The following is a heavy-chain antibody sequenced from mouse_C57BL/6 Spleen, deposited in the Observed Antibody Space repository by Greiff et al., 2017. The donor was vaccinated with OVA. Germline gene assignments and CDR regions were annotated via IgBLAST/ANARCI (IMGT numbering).Heavy chain of an antibody. V-gene: IGHV5-16*01. Sequence: EVKLMESEGGLVQPGSSMKLSCTASGFTFSDYYMAWVRQVPEKGLEWVANINYDGSSTYYLDSLKSRFIISRDNAKNILYLQMSSLKSEDTATYYCARFPSPYYAMDYWGQGTSVTVSS. J-gene: IGHJ4*01. CDR1: GFTFSDYY. CDR2: INYDGSST. CDR3: ARFPSPYYAMDY.